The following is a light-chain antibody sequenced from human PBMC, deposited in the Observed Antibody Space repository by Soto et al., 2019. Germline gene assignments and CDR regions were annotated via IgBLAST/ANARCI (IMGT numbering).Light chain of an antibody. CDR3: QQSYGSRFT. CDR1: QSISTY. Sequence: DIPMTQSPSSLSASVGDRVTITCRASQSISTYLNWYQQKPGRAPSLLIFATSNLQSGVPSRFSGSGSGTDFTLTISSLQPEDFATYYCQQSYGSRFTFGPGTKVAIK. J-gene: IGKJ3*01. V-gene: IGKV1-39*01. CDR2: ATS.